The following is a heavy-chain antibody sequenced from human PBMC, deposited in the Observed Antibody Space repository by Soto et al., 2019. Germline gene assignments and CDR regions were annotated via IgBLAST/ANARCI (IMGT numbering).Heavy chain of an antibody. CDR3: AREAVEYATGWFDT. CDR1: GYTFTIYG. V-gene: IGHV1-18*01. CDR2: ISAYNGNT. D-gene: IGHD2-8*02. J-gene: IGHJ5*02. Sequence: ASVKVSCQSSGYTFTIYGISWVRQAPGQGLEWMGWISAYNGNTNYAQKLQGRVTMTTDTSTSTAYMELRSLRSDDTAVYYCAREAVEYATGWFDTWGQGTLVTVSS.